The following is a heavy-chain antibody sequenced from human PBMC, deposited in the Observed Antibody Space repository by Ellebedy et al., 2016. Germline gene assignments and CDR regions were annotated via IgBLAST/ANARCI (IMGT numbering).Heavy chain of an antibody. Sequence: SETLSLTCTVSGGSMTSYYWTWIRQPPGKGLEWIGHIYYSGSTNYNPSLKSRVTISVDTSKNQFSLRLTSATAADTAVYYCAKGGLDTAMVNYAMDVWGRGTTVTVSS. J-gene: IGHJ6*02. D-gene: IGHD5-18*01. CDR1: GGSMTSYY. CDR2: IYYSGST. CDR3: AKGGLDTAMVNYAMDV. V-gene: IGHV4-59*12.